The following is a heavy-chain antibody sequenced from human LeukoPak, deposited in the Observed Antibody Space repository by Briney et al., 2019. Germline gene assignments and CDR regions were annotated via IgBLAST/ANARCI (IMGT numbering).Heavy chain of an antibody. CDR3: AREGYYDFWSGYWVFDY. Sequence: SETLSLTCAVYGGSFSGYYWSWIRQPAGKGLEWIGRIYSSGSTKYNPSLKSRVTMSVDTSKNQFSLKLSSVTAADTAVYYCAREGYYDFWSGYWVFDYWGQGTLVTVSS. CDR1: GGSFSGYY. J-gene: IGHJ4*02. D-gene: IGHD3-3*01. CDR2: IYSSGST. V-gene: IGHV4-4*07.